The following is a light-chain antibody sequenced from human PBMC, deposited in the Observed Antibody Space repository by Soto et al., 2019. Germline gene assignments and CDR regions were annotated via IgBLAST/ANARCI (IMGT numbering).Light chain of an antibody. Sequence: QSVLTQPPSASGTPGQRVTISCSGSSSNIGSNYVYWYQQLPGTAPKLLIFRNNQRPSGVPDRFSGSKSGTSASLAISGLRSEDEADYYCAPWDDSPSGPVFGGGTQLTVL. CDR3: APWDDSPSGPV. V-gene: IGLV1-47*01. CDR2: RNN. J-gene: IGLJ7*01. CDR1: SSNIGSNY.